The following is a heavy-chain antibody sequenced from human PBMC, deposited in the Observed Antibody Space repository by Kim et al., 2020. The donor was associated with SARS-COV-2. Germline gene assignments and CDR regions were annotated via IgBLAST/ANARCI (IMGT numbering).Heavy chain of an antibody. V-gene: IGHV3-48*02. CDR3: ARAGEKDYYYYYYMDV. CDR1: GFTFSSYS. Sequence: GGSLRLSCAASGFTFSSYSMNWVRQAPGKGLEWVSYISSSSSTIYYADSVKGRFTISRDNAKNSLYLQMNSLRDEDTAVYYCARAGEKDYYYYYYMDVWGKGTTVTVSS. CDR2: ISSSSSTI. J-gene: IGHJ6*03.